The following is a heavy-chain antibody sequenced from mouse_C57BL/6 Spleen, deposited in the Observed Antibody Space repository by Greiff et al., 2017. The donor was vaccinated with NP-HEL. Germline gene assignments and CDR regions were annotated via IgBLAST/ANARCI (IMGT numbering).Heavy chain of an antibody. CDR3: ARDHYGSSYAMDY. J-gene: IGHJ4*01. CDR1: GFTFSDYY. Sequence: EVKLVESEGGLVQPGSSMKLSCTASGFTFSDYYMAWVRQVPEKGLEWVANINYDGSSTYYLDSLKGRFIISRDNAKNILYLPMSSLKSEDTATYYCARDHYGSSYAMDYWGQGTSVTVSS. CDR2: INYDGSST. V-gene: IGHV5-16*01. D-gene: IGHD1-1*01.